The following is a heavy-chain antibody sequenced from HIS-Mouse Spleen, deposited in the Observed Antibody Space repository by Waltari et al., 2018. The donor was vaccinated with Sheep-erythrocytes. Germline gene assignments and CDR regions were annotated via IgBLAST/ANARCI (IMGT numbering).Heavy chain of an antibody. Sequence: AASGFTFSSYSMNWVRQAPGKGLEWVSSISSSSSYIDYAEAWKGPFPISRDNAKNSLFLQMNSLRAEDTAVYYCARVASGATFDYWGQGTLVTVSS. CDR1: GFTFSSYS. J-gene: IGHJ4*02. CDR3: ARVASGATFDY. D-gene: IGHD1-26*01. CDR2: ISSSSSYI. V-gene: IGHV3-21*01.